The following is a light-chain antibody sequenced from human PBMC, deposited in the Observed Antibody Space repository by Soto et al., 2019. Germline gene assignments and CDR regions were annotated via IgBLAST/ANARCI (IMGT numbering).Light chain of an antibody. V-gene: IGKV2-28*01. CDR2: LGS. CDR1: QSLLHSNGYNY. J-gene: IGKJ3*01. Sequence: DIVMTQSPLSLPVTPGEPASISCRSSQSLLHSNGYNYLDWYLQKPGQSPQLLIYLGSNRSSGVPERCSRSALGTDYEVKMRRVEAGDVGVPYLMHALQTPLTVGAGTNVHI. CDR3: MHALQTPLT.